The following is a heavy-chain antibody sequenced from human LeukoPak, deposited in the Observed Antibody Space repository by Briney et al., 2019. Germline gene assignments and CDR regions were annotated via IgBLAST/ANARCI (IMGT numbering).Heavy chain of an antibody. CDR2: IRYDGSNT. Sequence: GGSLRLSCAASGITFSNYGMHWVRQAPGKGLEWVTFIRYDGSNTYYADSVKGRFTVSRDNSKNTLYLQMNSLRAEDTAVYYCAKELSGGWPFDYWGQGALVTVSS. D-gene: IGHD6-19*01. CDR3: AKELSGGWPFDY. CDR1: GITFSNYG. J-gene: IGHJ4*02. V-gene: IGHV3-30*02.